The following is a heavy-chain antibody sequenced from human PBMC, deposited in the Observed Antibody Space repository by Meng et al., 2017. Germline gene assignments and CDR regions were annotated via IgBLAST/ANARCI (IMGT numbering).Heavy chain of an antibody. Sequence: QVQFVQSGAEVKSPGASVRVSCEACGYTFTDHYLHWVRQAPGQGPEWMGRIHPKSGDTDYAQKFRGKVTMTRDTSIRTAYMELIRLISDDTAVYYCTRGGDYGDYLDWWGQGTLVTVSS. CDR3: TRGGDYGDYLDW. CDR2: IHPKSGDT. D-gene: IGHD4-17*01. J-gene: IGHJ4*02. CDR1: GYTFTDHY. V-gene: IGHV1-2*06.